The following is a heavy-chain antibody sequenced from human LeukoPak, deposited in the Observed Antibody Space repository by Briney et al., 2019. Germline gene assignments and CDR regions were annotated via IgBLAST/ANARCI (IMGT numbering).Heavy chain of an antibody. CDR1: GFTFSSYG. V-gene: IGHV3-23*01. J-gene: IGHJ4*02. Sequence: GGSLRLSCAASGFTFSSYGMSWVRQAPGKGLEWVSAISGSGGSTYYADSVKGRFTISGDNSKNTLYLQMNSLRAEDTAVYYCAREGNHCSGGSCYPLTFDYWGQGTLVTVSS. CDR2: ISGSGGST. CDR3: AREGNHCSGGSCYPLTFDY. D-gene: IGHD2-15*01.